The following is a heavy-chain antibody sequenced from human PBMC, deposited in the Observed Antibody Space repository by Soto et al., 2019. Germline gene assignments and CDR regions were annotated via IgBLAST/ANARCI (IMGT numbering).Heavy chain of an antibody. CDR2: ISGSGGST. D-gene: IGHD6-19*01. V-gene: IGHV3-23*01. CDR3: AKGVPGIAVAGTGYFQH. Sequence: GGSLRLSCAASGFTFSSYGMSWVRQAPGKGLEWVSAISGSGGSTYYADSVKGRFTISRDNSKNTLYLQMNSLRAEDTAVYYCAKGVPGIAVAGTGYFQHWGQGTLVTVSS. CDR1: GFTFSSYG. J-gene: IGHJ1*01.